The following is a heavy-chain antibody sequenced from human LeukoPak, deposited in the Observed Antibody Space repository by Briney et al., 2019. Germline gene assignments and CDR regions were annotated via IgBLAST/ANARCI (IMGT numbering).Heavy chain of an antibody. CDR2: IYYSGST. V-gene: IGHV4-59*01. CDR3: ARGEEYSSSSNYFDY. CDR1: GGSIRSYY. Sequence: PSETLSLTCTVSGGSIRSYYWSWIRQPPGKGLEWIGYIYYSGSTNYNPSLKSRVTISVDTSKNQFSLRLSSVTAADTAVYYCARGEEYSSSSNYFDYWGQGTLVTVSS. D-gene: IGHD6-6*01. J-gene: IGHJ4*02.